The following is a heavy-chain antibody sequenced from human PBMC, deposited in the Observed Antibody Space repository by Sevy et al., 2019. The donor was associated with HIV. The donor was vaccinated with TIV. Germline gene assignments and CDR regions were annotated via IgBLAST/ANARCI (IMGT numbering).Heavy chain of an antibody. J-gene: IGHJ4*02. CDR3: ARGAPHKYYYDSSGYSGKGNFDY. CDR2: ISYDGSNK. CDR1: GFTFSSYA. Sequence: GGSLRLSCAASGFTFSSYAMHWVRQAPGKGLEWVAVISYDGSNKYYADSVKGRFTISRDNSKNTLYLQMNSLRAEETAVYYCARGAPHKYYYDSSGYSGKGNFDYWGQGTLVTVSS. D-gene: IGHD3-22*01. V-gene: IGHV3-30-3*01.